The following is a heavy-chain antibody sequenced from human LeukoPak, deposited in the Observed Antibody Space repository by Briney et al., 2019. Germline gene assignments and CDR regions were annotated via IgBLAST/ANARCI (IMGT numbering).Heavy chain of an antibody. Sequence: GRSLRLSCAATGFTFKDYGMHWVRQPPGKGLEWVSSINWNGGGTDYADSVKGQFTISRDNAKNSLYLQLSSLRPEDTALYYCAKHMRATNTYSFFGLDVWGQGTTVTVSS. V-gene: IGHV3-9*01. CDR3: AKHMRATNTYSFFGLDV. CDR1: GFTFKDYG. CDR2: INWNGGGT. J-gene: IGHJ6*02. D-gene: IGHD1-26*01.